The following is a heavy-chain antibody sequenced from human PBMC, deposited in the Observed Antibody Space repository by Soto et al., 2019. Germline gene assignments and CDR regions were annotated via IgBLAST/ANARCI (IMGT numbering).Heavy chain of an antibody. D-gene: IGHD6-13*01. V-gene: IGHV3-23*01. J-gene: IGHJ4*02. Sequence: GGSLRLSCAASGFTFTSYAMNWVRLAPGKGLEWVSAISGSGGSTYYADSVKGRFTISRDNSKNTLYLQMNSLRAEDTAVYYCASPAYSSSSHVLFDYWGQGTLVTVSS. CDR2: ISGSGGST. CDR3: ASPAYSSSSHVLFDY. CDR1: GFTFTSYA.